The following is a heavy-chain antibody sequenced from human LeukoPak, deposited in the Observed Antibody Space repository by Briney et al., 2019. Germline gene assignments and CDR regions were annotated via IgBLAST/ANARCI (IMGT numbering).Heavy chain of an antibody. D-gene: IGHD1-26*01. CDR3: ARESETSGWYDF. Sequence: VGSLLLSCAAPGFMFHDYAIHWVRQAPGKGLEWVSLISGDGGSTFYADSVKGRFTISRDNSKNSLYLQMNSLRSDDTALYYCARESETSGWYDFWGQGTLVPVSS. CDR1: GFMFHDYA. CDR2: ISGDGGST. J-gene: IGHJ5*01. V-gene: IGHV3-43*02.